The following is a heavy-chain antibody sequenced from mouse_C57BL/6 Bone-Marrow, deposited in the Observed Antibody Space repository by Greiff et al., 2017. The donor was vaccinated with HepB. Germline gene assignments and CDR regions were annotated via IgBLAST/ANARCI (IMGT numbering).Heavy chain of an antibody. Sequence: QLQQSGTVLARPGASVKMSCKTSGYTFTSYWMHWVKQRPGQGLEWIGAIYPGNSDTSYNQKFKGKAKLTAVTSASTAYMELSSLTNEDSAVYYCTPITTVVATPHFDYWGQGTTLTVSS. CDR3: TPITTVVATPHFDY. J-gene: IGHJ2*01. D-gene: IGHD1-1*01. CDR1: GYTFTSYW. CDR2: IYPGNSDT. V-gene: IGHV1-5*01.